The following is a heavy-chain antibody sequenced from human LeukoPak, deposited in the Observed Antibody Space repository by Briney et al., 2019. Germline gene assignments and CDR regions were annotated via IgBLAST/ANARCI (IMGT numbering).Heavy chain of an antibody. Sequence: GGSLRLSCAASGFTFSSYGMHWVRQAPGKGLEWVAVIWYGGSNKYYADSVKGRFTISRDNSKNTLYLQMNSLRAEDTAVYYCAMYSGYSDAFDIWGQGTMVTVSS. CDR3: AMYSGYSDAFDI. D-gene: IGHD5-12*01. CDR1: GFTFSSYG. J-gene: IGHJ3*02. V-gene: IGHV3-33*08. CDR2: IWYGGSNK.